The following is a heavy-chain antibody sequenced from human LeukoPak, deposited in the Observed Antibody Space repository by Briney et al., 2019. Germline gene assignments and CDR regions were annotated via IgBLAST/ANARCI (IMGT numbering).Heavy chain of an antibody. V-gene: IGHV3-23*01. CDR2: ISGSDGNT. J-gene: IGHJ4*02. D-gene: IGHD3-22*01. CDR1: GFTFSSYA. Sequence: PGGSLRLSCAASGFTFSSYAMTWVRQAPGKGLEWVSVISGSDGNTYYANSVKGRFTVSRDTLENTLYLQMNSLRVEDTAIYYCAKGKMGSAYSALDFWGQGTLVTVS. CDR3: AKGKMGSAYSALDF.